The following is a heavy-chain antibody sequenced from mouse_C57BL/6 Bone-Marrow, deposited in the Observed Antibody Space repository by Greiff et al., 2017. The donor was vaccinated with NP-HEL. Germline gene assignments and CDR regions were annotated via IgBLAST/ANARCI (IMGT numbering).Heavy chain of an antibody. CDR3: ARWLLRGYWYFDV. Sequence: QVQLQQSGAELVRPGTSVKMSCKASGYTFTNYWIGWAKQRPGHGLEWIGDIYPGGGYTNYNEKFKGKATLTADKSSSTAYMQFSSLTSEDSAIYYCARWLLRGYWYFDVWGTGTTVPVSS. CDR2: IYPGGGYT. D-gene: IGHD2-3*01. V-gene: IGHV1-63*01. CDR1: GYTFTNYW. J-gene: IGHJ1*03.